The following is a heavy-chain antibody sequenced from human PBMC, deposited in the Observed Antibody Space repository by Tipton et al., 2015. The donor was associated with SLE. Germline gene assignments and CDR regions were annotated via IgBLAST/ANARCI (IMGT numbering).Heavy chain of an antibody. CDR3: ARSILRFLESPLLP. J-gene: IGHJ5*01. V-gene: IGHV5-51*01. CDR1: GYNFAIYW. D-gene: IGHD3-3*01. CDR2: FYPADSDT. Sequence: VQLVQSGAEVKKSGESLRISCRGSGYNFAIYWIAWVRQMPGKGLEWMGTFYPADSDTRYNPSLQGQVTFSADKSIRTAYLQWGSLKASDTATYYCARSILRFLESPLLPWGQGTLVTVSA.